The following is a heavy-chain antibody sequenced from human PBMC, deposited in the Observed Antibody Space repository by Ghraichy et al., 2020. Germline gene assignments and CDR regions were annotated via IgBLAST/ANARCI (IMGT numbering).Heavy chain of an antibody. CDR2: IRSKAYGGTT. CDR1: GFTFGDYA. D-gene: IGHD3-3*01. CDR3: TTDFWDGFVGKN. Sequence: GGSLRLSCTASGFTFGDYAMSWFRQAPGKGLEWVCFIRSKAYGGTTEYAASVKGRFTISRDDSKSIAYLQMNSLKIEDTAVYYCTTDFWDGFVGKNWGQGTLVTVSS. V-gene: IGHV3-49*03. J-gene: IGHJ4*02.